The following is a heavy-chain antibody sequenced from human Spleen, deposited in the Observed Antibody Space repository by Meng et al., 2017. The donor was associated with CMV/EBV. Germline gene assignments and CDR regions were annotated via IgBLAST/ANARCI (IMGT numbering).Heavy chain of an antibody. D-gene: IGHD2-8*02. J-gene: IGHJ4*02. Sequence: LPCPVSGGSISSSNWWSWVRQPPGQGLEWIGEIYHSGSTNYNPSPKSRVTISVDKSKNQFSLKLSSVTAADTAVYYCARLVGVYYFDYWGQGTLVTVSS. V-gene: IGHV4-4*02. CDR2: IYHSGST. CDR1: GGSISSSNW. CDR3: ARLVGVYYFDY.